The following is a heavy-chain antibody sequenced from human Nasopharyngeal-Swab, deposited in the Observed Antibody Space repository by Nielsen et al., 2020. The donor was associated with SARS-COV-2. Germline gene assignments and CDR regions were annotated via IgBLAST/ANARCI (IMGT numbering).Heavy chain of an antibody. V-gene: IGHV3-7*01. CDR3: ARDITLADIVVVPAAMDYYGMDV. D-gene: IGHD2-2*01. Sequence: GESLKISCAASGFTFSSYSMNWVRQAPGKGLEWVANIKQDGSEKYYVDSVKGRFTISRDNAKNSLYLQMNSLRAEDTAVYYCARDITLADIVVVPAAMDYYGMDVWGQGTTVTVSS. CDR1: GFTFSSYS. CDR2: IKQDGSEK. J-gene: IGHJ6*02.